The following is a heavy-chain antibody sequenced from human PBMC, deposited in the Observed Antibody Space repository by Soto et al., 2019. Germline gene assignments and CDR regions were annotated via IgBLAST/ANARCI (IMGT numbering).Heavy chain of an antibody. CDR1: AYSLTHND. Sequence: SVKVSCKASAYSLTHNDVSSVRQATGQGLEWMGWMNPGSGDTGYAQKFQGRVTMTRDISIATAYMELSSLRSDDTAIYYCARMETFGSLNWFDPWGQGTLVTVSS. J-gene: IGHJ5*02. D-gene: IGHD3-16*01. CDR3: ARMETFGSLNWFDP. CDR2: MNPGSGDT. V-gene: IGHV1-8*01.